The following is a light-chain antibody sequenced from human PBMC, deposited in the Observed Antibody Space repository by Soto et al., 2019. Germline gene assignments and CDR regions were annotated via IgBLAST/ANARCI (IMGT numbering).Light chain of an antibody. J-gene: IGKJ4*01. V-gene: IGKV4-1*01. CDR2: WAS. CDR3: QQYYTTPALT. CDR1: QSVLYSRNNKNY. Sequence: DIVMTQSPDSLDVSLGERATINCNSSQSVLYSRNNKNYVAWYQHKPGQPPKLLIYWASTRASGVPDRFSGSGSGTVFTLTISSLQAEDVAVYYCQQYYTTPALTFGGGTKVEIK.